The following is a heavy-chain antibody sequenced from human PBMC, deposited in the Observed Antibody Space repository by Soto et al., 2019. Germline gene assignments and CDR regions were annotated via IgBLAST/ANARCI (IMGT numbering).Heavy chain of an antibody. CDR3: AKCSMYDXWSGYYSPHYHYYGMDV. J-gene: IGHJ6*02. CDR1: GFTFSMYA. D-gene: IGHD3-3*01. CDR2: ISGSGGST. V-gene: IGHV3-23*01. Sequence: GGSLRLSWAASGFTFSMYAMTWVRQAPAKGLEWVSGISGSGGSTYYADSVKGRFTISRDNSKNTLYLQLNSLRAEDTAVYYCAKCSMYDXWSGYYSPHYHYYGMDVWGQGTTVTVSS.